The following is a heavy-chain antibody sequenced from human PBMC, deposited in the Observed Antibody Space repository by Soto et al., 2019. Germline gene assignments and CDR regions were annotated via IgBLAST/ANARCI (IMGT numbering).Heavy chain of an antibody. CDR1: GFTFSSYA. Sequence: QVQLVESGGGVVQPGRSLRLSCAASGFTFSSYAMHWVRQAPGKGLEWVAVISYDGSNKYYADSVKGRFTISRDNSKNTLYLQMNRLRAEDTAVYYCARADTTVTTPYYFDYWGQGTLVTVSS. CDR2: ISYDGSNK. J-gene: IGHJ4*02. CDR3: ARADTTVTTPYYFDY. V-gene: IGHV3-30-3*01. D-gene: IGHD4-17*01.